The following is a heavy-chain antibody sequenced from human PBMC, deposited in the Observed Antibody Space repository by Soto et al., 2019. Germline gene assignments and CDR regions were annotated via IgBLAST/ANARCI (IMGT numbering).Heavy chain of an antibody. V-gene: IGHV4-34*01. Sequence: QVQLQQWGAGLLKPSETLSLTCAVYGGSFSGYYWSWIRQPPGKGLEWIGEINHSGSTNYNPSLKSRVTISVDTSKNQFSLKLSSVTAADTAVYYCATGRTRVTNNWFDPWGQGTLVTVSS. J-gene: IGHJ5*02. CDR2: INHSGST. D-gene: IGHD4-17*01. CDR1: GGSFSGYY. CDR3: ATGRTRVTNNWFDP.